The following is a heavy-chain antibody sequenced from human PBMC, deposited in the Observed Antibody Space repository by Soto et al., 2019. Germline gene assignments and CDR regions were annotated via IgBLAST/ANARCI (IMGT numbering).Heavy chain of an antibody. V-gene: IGHV4-31*03. D-gene: IGHD2-15*01. CDR1: GGSISSGGYY. J-gene: IGHJ4*02. Sequence: KTSETLSLTCTVSGGSISSGGYYWSWIRQHPGKGLEWIGYIYYSGSTYYNPSLKSRVTISVDTSKNQFSLKLSSVTAADTAVYYCARLVVPLYFDYWGQGTLVTVSS. CDR3: ARLVVPLYFDY. CDR2: IYYSGST.